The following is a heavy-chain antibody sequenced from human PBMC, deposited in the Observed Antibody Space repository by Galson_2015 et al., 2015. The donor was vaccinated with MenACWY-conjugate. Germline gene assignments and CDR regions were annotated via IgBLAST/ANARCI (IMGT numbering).Heavy chain of an antibody. J-gene: IGHJ4*02. CDR3: ARGVAPASIPRFDY. CDR1: GDSVSSHSVT. Sequence: CAISGDSVSSHSVTWNWFRQSPSRGLEWPGRTYYRSQWYYEYAVSVRGRLTINPDTSKNQFSLQLNSVTPEDTAVYYCARGVAPASIPRFDYWGQGTLATVSS. V-gene: IGHV6-1*01. D-gene: IGHD6-13*01. CDR2: TYYRSQWYY.